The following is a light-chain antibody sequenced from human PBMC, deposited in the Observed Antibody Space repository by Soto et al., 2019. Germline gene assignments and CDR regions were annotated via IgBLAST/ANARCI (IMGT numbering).Light chain of an antibody. J-gene: IGKJ1*01. CDR3: QQYKNWLTWT. CDR2: SAS. Sequence: EIVLTQSPGTLSLSPGERATLSCRASQSVSGDYLAWYQQKPGQAPRLLIYSASTRATGIPARFSGSGSGTEFTPTISSLQSGDLAVYYCQQYKNWLTWTFGRGTKVDIK. CDR1: QSVSGD. V-gene: IGKV3-15*01.